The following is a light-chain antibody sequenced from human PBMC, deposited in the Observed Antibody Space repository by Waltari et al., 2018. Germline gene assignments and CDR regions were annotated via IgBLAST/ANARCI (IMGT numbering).Light chain of an antibody. J-gene: IGLJ3*02. CDR2: VNSDGSH. CDR3: QTGGHGTWV. Sequence: QLVLTQSPSASASLGASVKLTCTLDSGHSTNIIACHQQQPQKGPRYLMKVNSDGSHSKGDEIPDRFSGSSSSSGTERYLTISSVQSEDEADYYCQTGGHGTWVFGGGTKLTVL. CDR1: SGHSTNI. V-gene: IGLV4-69*01.